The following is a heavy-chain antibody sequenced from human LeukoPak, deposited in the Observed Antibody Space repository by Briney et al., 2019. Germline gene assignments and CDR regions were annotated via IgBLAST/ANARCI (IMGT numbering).Heavy chain of an antibody. D-gene: IGHD3-10*01. V-gene: IGHV4-59*08. Sequence: NPSETLSLTCTVSGGSVSSDSWNWIRQPPGKGLEWIGYIYNTGSPNHNPSLKNRVTISFDKSKSQLSLNLSSVTAADTAIYYCARHGKMNLVRGAFWYFDLWGRGTLVTVSS. CDR3: ARHGKMNLVRGAFWYFDL. CDR1: GGSVSSDS. CDR2: IYNTGSP. J-gene: IGHJ2*01.